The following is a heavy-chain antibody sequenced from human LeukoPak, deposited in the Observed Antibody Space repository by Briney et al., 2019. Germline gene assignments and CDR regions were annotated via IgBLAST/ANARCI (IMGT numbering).Heavy chain of an antibody. J-gene: IGHJ4*02. CDR1: GGSFSGYY. Sequence: SETLSLTCAVYGGSFSGYYWSWIRQPPGKGLEWIGEINRSGSTNYNPSLKSRVTISVDTSKNQFSLKLSSVTAADTAVYYCARLGVVPAAISIDYWGQGTLVTVSS. CDR2: INRSGST. CDR3: ARLGVVPAAISIDY. V-gene: IGHV4-34*01. D-gene: IGHD2-2*02.